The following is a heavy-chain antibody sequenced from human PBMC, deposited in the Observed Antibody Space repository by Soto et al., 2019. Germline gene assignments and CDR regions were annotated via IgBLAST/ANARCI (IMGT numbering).Heavy chain of an antibody. CDR3: ARESPPSSSWYYFDY. CDR1: GFTFSSYG. CDR2: IWYDGSNK. Sequence: PGGSLRLSCAASGFTFSSYGMHWVRQAPGKGLEWVAVIWYDGSNKYYADSVKGRFTISRDNAKNSLYLQMNSLRDEDTAVYYCARESPPSSSWYYFDYWGQGTLVTVS. J-gene: IGHJ4*02. V-gene: IGHV3-33*01. D-gene: IGHD6-13*01.